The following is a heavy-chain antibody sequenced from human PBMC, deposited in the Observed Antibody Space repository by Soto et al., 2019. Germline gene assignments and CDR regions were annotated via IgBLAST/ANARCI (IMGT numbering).Heavy chain of an antibody. CDR1: GGSISSSNW. Sequence: SETLSLTCAVSGGSISSSNWWCWVRQPPGKGLEWIGEFYHSGSTNYTPSLKSRVTISVDKSKNQFSLKINSVTAAGTTVYYFARVRTGYSSASIDVWGQETRVAVSS. CDR2: FYHSGST. CDR3: ARVRTGYSSASIDV. D-gene: IGHD6-6*01. J-gene: IGHJ6*02. V-gene: IGHV4-4*02.